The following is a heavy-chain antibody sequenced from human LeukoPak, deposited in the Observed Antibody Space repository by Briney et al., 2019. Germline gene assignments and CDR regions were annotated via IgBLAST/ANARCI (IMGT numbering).Heavy chain of an antibody. J-gene: IGHJ5*02. D-gene: IGHD3-10*01. Sequence: ASVKVSCKASGYTFTSYGISWVRQAPGQGLEWMGWISAYNGNTNYAQKLQGRVTMTTDTSTSTAYMELRSLRSDDTAVYYCARDGVVLLWFGELNWFDPWGQGTLVTVSS. CDR1: GYTFTSYG. CDR2: ISAYNGNT. V-gene: IGHV1-18*01. CDR3: ARDGVVLLWFGELNWFDP.